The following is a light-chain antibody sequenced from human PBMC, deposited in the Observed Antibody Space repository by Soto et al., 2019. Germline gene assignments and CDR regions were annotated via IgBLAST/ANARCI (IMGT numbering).Light chain of an antibody. J-gene: IGKJ3*01. CDR3: QRYHSALLT. CDR2: AAS. Sequence: DIQMTQSPSSLSASVGDRVTMTCRASQDIRNYVAWYQQKPGEVPKLLIYAASTLQSGVPARFSGGGFGTDFTLTSSSLRPEDVATYYCQRYHSALLTCCHGTKVDLK. CDR1: QDIRNY. V-gene: IGKV1-27*01.